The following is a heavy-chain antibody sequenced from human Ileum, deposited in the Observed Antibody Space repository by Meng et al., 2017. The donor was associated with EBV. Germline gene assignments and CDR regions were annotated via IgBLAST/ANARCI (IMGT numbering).Heavy chain of an antibody. D-gene: IGHD4-17*01. J-gene: IGHJ4*02. V-gene: IGHV3-11*01. CDR3: AREYGDYGYYFDY. Sequence: RVACGGALVQPGGSLRISCAASGFTFSDYHMGWIRQAPGKGLEWVSYISSSGSTIYYADSVKGRFTISRYNAKNSLYLQMNSLRAEDTAVYYCAREYGDYGYYFDYWGQGTLVTVSS. CDR2: ISSSGSTI. CDR1: GFTFSDYH.